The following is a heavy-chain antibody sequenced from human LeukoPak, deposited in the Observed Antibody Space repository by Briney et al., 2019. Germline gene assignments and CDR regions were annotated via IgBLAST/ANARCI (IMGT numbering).Heavy chain of an antibody. D-gene: IGHD1-1*01. J-gene: IGHJ6*03. CDR2: MNPNSGNT. Sequence: VKVSCKASGGTFSSYAISWVRQAPGQGLEWMGWMNPNSGNTGYAQKFQGRVTMTRNTSISTAYMELSSLRSEDTAVYYCARRGTSYYYYMDVWGKGTTVTVSS. CDR3: ARRGTSYYYYMDV. CDR1: GGTFSSYA. V-gene: IGHV1-8*02.